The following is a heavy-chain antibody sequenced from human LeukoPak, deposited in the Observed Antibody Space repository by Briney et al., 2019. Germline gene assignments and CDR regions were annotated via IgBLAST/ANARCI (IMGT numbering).Heavy chain of an antibody. J-gene: IGHJ4*02. CDR1: GGSISSSSYY. CDR3: ARHRFAYLEPAANYFDY. CDR2: IYYSGST. D-gene: IGHD2-2*01. V-gene: IGHV4-39*01. Sequence: SETLSLTCTVSGGSISSSSYYWGWIRQPPGKGLDWIGCIYYSGSTYYNPSLKSRVTISVDTSKNQFSLKLSSVTAADTAVYYCARHRFAYLEPAANYFDYWGQGTLVTVSS.